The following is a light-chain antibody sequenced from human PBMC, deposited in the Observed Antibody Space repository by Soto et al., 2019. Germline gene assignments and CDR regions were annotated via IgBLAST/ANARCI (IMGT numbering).Light chain of an antibody. J-gene: IGLJ3*02. CDR1: SSDVGGYNH. Sequence: QSALAQPASVSGSPGQSITISCTGTSSDVGGYNHVSWYQQHPGKAPKLMIYDVTNRPSGVSNRFSGSKSGNTASLTISGLQAEDEADYYCSSFTSSSTVMFGGGTKLTV. V-gene: IGLV2-14*01. CDR3: SSFTSSSTVM. CDR2: DVT.